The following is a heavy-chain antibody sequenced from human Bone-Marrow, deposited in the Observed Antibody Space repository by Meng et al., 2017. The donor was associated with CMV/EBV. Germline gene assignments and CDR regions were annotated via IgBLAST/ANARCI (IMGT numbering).Heavy chain of an antibody. D-gene: IGHD3-10*01. CDR3: AKEPLLFGYFDY. V-gene: IGHV3-7*03. J-gene: IGHJ4*02. CDR1: GLIFSRSW. CDR2: IEPDGSSF. Sequence: GESLKISCEASGLIFSRSWMTWVRQAPGKGLEWVANIEPDGSSFYYAGSVRGRFTISRDNAKKSLYLQMNSLRAEDTAVYYCAKEPLLFGYFDYWGQGTLVTVSS.